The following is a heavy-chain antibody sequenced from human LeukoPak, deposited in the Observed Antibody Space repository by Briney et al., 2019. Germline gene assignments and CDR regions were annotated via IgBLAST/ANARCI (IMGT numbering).Heavy chain of an antibody. Sequence: GGSLRLSCTASGFTFGDYAMSWVRQAPGKGLEWVGFIRSKAYGGTTEYAASVKGRFTISRDDSKSIAYLQMDSLKTEDTAVYYCTREYGDHPCYYGMDVWGQGTTVTVSS. J-gene: IGHJ6*02. D-gene: IGHD4-17*01. CDR3: TREYGDHPCYYGMDV. CDR2: IRSKAYGGTT. CDR1: GFTFGDYA. V-gene: IGHV3-49*04.